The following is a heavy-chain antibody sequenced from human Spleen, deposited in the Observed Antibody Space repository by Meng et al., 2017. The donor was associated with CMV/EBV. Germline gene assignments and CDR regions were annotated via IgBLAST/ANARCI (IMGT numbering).Heavy chain of an antibody. V-gene: IGHV4-31*02. J-gene: IGHJ4*02. CDR1: GGSISSGNYY. CDR2: IHHSGVT. CDR3: AREWTTKISAAIDS. Sequence: SGGSISSGNYYWSWIRQHPGKGLEWILYIHHSGVTYYSPSLKSRAFISIDTSKNHFSLNLSSVTDADTAVYYCAREWTTKISAAIDSWGQGTLVTVSS. D-gene: IGHD4-11*01.